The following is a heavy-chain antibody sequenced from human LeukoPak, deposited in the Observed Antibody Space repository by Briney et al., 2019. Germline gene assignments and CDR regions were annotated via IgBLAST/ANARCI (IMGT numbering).Heavy chain of an antibody. CDR1: GGPISSSNYY. J-gene: IGHJ4*02. V-gene: IGHV4-39*07. CDR3: ARDAKEIAAAGTFDY. D-gene: IGHD6-13*01. CDR2: IHYSGST. Sequence: PSETLSLTCTVSGGPISSSNYYWGWIRQPPGKGLEWIGSIHYSGSTYYNPSLKSRVTISVDTSKNQFSLKLSSVTAADTAVYYCARDAKEIAAAGTFDYWGQGTLVTVSS.